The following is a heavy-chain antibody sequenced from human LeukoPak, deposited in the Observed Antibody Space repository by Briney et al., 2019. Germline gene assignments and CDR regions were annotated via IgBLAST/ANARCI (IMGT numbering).Heavy chain of an antibody. J-gene: IGHJ6*03. D-gene: IGHD6-13*01. CDR3: ARGLVYSSSWLSFYYYYYMDV. CDR1: GGTFSSYA. CDR2: IIPIFGTA. Sequence: SVKVSCKASGGTFSSYAFSWVRQAPGQGLEWMGGIIPIFGTANYAQKFQGRVTITTDESTSTAYMELSSLRSEDTAVYYCARGLVYSSSWLSFYYYYYMDVWGKGTTVTVSS. V-gene: IGHV1-69*05.